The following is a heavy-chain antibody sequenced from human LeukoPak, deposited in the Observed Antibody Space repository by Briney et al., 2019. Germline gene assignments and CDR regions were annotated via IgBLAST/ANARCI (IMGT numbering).Heavy chain of an antibody. V-gene: IGHV4-59*11. CDR2: IYYSGST. J-gene: IGHJ5*02. CDR1: GGSISSHY. CDR3: ASLWFGELSPWFDP. Sequence: PSETLSLTCTVSGGSISSHYWSWIRQPPGKGLEWIGYIYYSGSTNYNPSLKSRATISVDTSKNQFSLKLSSVTAADTAVYYCASLWFGELSPWFDPWGQGTLVTVSS. D-gene: IGHD3-10*01.